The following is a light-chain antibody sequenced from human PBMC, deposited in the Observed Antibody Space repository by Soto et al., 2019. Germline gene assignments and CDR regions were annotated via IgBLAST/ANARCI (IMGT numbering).Light chain of an antibody. Sequence: EIVLTQSPATLCLSPGEVSTLSCRASQSVSSNYLAWYQQKPGQAPNLLIYGASSTATGIPARFSGSGSGTEFTLTISRLQPDDFAVYYCQQYDSYPYTFGQGTKLEIK. CDR2: GAS. V-gene: IGKV3-20*01. CDR1: QSVSSNY. CDR3: QQYDSYPYT. J-gene: IGKJ2*01.